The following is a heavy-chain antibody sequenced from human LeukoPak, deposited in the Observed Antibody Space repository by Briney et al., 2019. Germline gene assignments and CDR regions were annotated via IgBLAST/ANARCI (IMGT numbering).Heavy chain of an antibody. Sequence: ASVKGSCKASGYTFTSDYMHWVRQAPGQGLEWMGWINPNSGGTNYAQKLQGRVTMTRDTSISTAYMELSRLRSDDTAVYYCATQYSSSWSEYWGQGTLVTVSS. CDR3: ATQYSSSWSEY. CDR1: GYTFTSDY. CDR2: INPNSGGT. V-gene: IGHV1-2*02. D-gene: IGHD6-13*01. J-gene: IGHJ4*02.